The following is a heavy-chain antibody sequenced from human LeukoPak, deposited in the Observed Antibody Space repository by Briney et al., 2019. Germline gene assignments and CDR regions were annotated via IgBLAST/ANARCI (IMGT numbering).Heavy chain of an antibody. D-gene: IGHD6-19*01. V-gene: IGHV1-2*02. Sequence: ASVKVSCKASGYTFTGYYMHWVRQAPGQGLEWMGWINPNSGGTNFAQKFQGRVTMTGDTSISTAYMELSRLRSDDTAVYYCARDLDSSGWSHFQHWGQGTLVTVSS. CDR3: ARDLDSSGWSHFQH. CDR1: GYTFTGYY. J-gene: IGHJ1*01. CDR2: INPNSGGT.